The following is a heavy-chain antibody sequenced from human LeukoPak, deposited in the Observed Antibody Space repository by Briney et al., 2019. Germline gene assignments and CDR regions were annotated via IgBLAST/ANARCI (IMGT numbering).Heavy chain of an antibody. Sequence: GGSLRLSCAASGFTFDSYAMTWVRQGPEKGLEWVSDISGSGGLTYYADSVKGRFTISRDNSKNTLYLEMNSLRAGDTAVYYCVKRAGYSSGRELEYWGQGTLVTVPS. CDR1: GFTFDSYA. D-gene: IGHD6-19*01. CDR2: ISGSGGLT. J-gene: IGHJ4*02. V-gene: IGHV3-23*01. CDR3: VKRAGYSSGRELEY.